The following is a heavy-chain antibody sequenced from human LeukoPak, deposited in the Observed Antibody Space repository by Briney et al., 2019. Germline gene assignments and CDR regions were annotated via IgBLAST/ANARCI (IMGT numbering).Heavy chain of an antibody. CDR1: GFTFSSYE. J-gene: IGHJ4*02. V-gene: IGHV3-48*03. CDR2: ISSSGSTI. Sequence: GGSLRLSCAASGFTFSSYEMNWVRQAPGKGLEWVSYISSSGSTIYYADSVKGRFTISRDNSKNTLYLQMNSLRAEDTAVYYCAKEYGYTYGEFDYWGQGTLVTVSS. CDR3: AKEYGYTYGEFDY. D-gene: IGHD5-18*01.